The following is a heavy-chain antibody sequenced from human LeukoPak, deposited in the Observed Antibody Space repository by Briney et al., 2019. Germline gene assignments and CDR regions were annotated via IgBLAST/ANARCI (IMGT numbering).Heavy chain of an antibody. CDR3: VRGTYYYDSSGYYYFDY. D-gene: IGHD3-22*01. J-gene: IGHJ4*02. CDR1: GYTFTSYD. CDR2: MNPNSGST. Sequence: ASVKVPCKASGYTFTSYDINWVRQATGQGLEWMGWMNPNSGSTGYAQKFQGRVTMTRNTSISTAYMELSSLRPEDTAVYYCVRGTYYYDSSGYYYFDYWGQGTLVTVSS. V-gene: IGHV1-8*01.